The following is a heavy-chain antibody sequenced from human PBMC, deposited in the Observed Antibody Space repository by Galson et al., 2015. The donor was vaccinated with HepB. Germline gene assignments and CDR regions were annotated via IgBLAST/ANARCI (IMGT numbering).Heavy chain of an antibody. CDR2: INPSGGST. CDR3: ARGHTAGDAFDI. J-gene: IGHJ3*02. Sequence: SVKVSCKASGYTFTSYYMHWVRQAPGQGLGWLGIINPSGGSTSYAQKFQGRVTMTRDTYTSKDYMELSSLRSEDTAVYYCARGHTAGDAFDIWGQGTMVTVSS. CDR1: GYTFTSYY. D-gene: IGHD6-19*01. V-gene: IGHV1-46*01.